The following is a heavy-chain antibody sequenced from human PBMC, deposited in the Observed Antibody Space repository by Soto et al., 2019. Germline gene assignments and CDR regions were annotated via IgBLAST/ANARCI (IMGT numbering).Heavy chain of an antibody. CDR1: GFTFGDYA. D-gene: IGHD3-22*01. CDR3: TRDRRGDYYDSSGYPDY. V-gene: IGHV3-49*04. J-gene: IGHJ4*02. CDR2: IRSKAYGGTT. Sequence: PGGSLRLSSTASGFTFGDYAMSWVRQSPGEGLEWVGFIRSKAYGGTTEYAASVKGRFTISRDDSKSIAYLQMNSLKTEDTAVYYCTRDRRGDYYDSSGYPDYWGQGTLVTVSS.